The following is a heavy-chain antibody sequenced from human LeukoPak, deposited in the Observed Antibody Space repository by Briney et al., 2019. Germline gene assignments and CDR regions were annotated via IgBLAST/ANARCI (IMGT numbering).Heavy chain of an antibody. CDR2: IYYSGST. CDR1: GGSISSYY. Sequence: SETLSLTCTVSGGSISSYYWSWIRQPPGKGLEWIGYIYYSGSTNYNPSLKSRVTISVDTSKNQFSLKLSSVTAADTAVYYCARLRYGEGYWGQGTLVTVSS. J-gene: IGHJ4*02. V-gene: IGHV4-59*08. D-gene: IGHD4-17*01. CDR3: ARLRYGEGY.